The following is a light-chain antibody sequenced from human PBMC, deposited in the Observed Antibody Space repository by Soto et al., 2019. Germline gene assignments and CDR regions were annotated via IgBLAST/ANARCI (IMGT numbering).Light chain of an antibody. CDR3: SSFTSNRIYV. CDR2: GVT. V-gene: IGLV2-14*03. Sequence: QSVLTQPTSVSGSPGQSITISCTGNRNDIGTYDYVSWCQQHPGRAPRLLIHGVTTRPSGISGRFSASKSGLTASLTISGLQPEDEADYYCSSFTSNRIYVFGPGTKVTVL. CDR1: RNDIGTYDY. J-gene: IGLJ1*01.